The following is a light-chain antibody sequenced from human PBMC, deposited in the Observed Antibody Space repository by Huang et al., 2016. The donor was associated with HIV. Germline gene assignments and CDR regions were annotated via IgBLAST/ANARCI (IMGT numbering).Light chain of an antibody. CDR1: QGISNS. V-gene: IGKV1-NL1*01. CDR2: SAT. CDR3: QQYQRTPPT. J-gene: IGKJ1*01. Sequence: DIQMTQSPSSLSAFVGESVTITCRASQGISNSLAWYQQRPGKAPKLLLFSATRLENGVPPRFSGSVSGTDFTLTISSLQPDDFATYYCQQYQRTPPTFGPGTKVEVK.